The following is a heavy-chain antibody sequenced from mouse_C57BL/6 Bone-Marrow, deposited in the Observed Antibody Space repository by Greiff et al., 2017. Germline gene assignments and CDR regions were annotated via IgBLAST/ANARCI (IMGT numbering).Heavy chain of an antibody. Sequence: VQLKQSGPELVKPGASVKISCKASGYSFTDYNMNWVKQSNGKSLEWIGVINPNYGTTSYNQKFKGKATLTVDQSSSTAYMQLNSLTSEDSAVYYCARGGSYYSNYVWYFDVWGTGTTVTVSS. CDR2: INPNYGTT. CDR1: GYSFTDYN. V-gene: IGHV1-39*01. J-gene: IGHJ1*03. CDR3: ARGGSYYSNYVWYFDV. D-gene: IGHD2-5*01.